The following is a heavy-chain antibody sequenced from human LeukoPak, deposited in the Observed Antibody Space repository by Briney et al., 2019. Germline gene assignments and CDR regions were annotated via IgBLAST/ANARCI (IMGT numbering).Heavy chain of an antibody. V-gene: IGHV3-9*03. CDR3: AKGSTQLAYHFDY. D-gene: IGHD6-6*01. CDR1: GFTFDDYA. CDR2: ISWNSGSI. J-gene: IGHJ4*02. Sequence: PGGSLRLSCAASGFTFDDYAMHWVRQAPGKGLEWVSGISWNSGSIGYADSVKGRFTISRDNAKNSLYLQMNSLRAEDMALYYCAKGSTQLAYHFDYWGQGTLVTVSS.